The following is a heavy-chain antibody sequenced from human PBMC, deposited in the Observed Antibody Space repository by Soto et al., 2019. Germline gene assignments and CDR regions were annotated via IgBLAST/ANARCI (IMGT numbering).Heavy chain of an antibody. Sequence: QVQLVQSGAEVKKPGASVRVSCKASGYTFTSYDISWVRQATGQGLEWMGWMNPDSGDTGFAQRFQGRVTLTRNTSIRTAYMELSRLRSEDTAVYYCARGRRDYYDSGDWVPSGYWGQGTLVTVSS. D-gene: IGHD3-22*01. CDR1: GYTFTSYD. J-gene: IGHJ4*02. CDR2: MNPDSGDT. CDR3: ARGRRDYYDSGDWVPSGY. V-gene: IGHV1-8*01.